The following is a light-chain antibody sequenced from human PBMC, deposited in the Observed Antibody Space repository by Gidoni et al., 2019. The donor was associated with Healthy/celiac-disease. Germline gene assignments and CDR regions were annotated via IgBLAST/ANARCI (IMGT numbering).Light chain of an antibody. V-gene: IGKV2-28*01. CDR3: MQALQTPWT. J-gene: IGKJ1*01. Sequence: MTQSPLSLPVTPGEPASISCRSSQSLLHSNGYNYLDWYLQKPGQSPQLLIYLGSNRASGVPDRFSGSGSGTDFTLKISRVEAEDVGFYYCMQALQTPWTCGQGTKVEIK. CDR1: QSLLHSNGYNY. CDR2: LGS.